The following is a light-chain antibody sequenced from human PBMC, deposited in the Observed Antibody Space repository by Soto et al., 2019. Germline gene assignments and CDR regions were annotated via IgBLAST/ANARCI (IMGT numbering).Light chain of an antibody. Sequence: QSPGTLSLSPKERATLSGRASQSVSSSYLAWYQQKPGQAPRLLIYGTSSRATGFPDRFSGSGSGTDFTLTISRLEPEDFAVYFCQQYGSSPITFGQVARLAI. CDR2: GTS. CDR1: QSVSSSY. V-gene: IGKV3-20*01. J-gene: IGKJ5*01. CDR3: QQYGSSPIT.